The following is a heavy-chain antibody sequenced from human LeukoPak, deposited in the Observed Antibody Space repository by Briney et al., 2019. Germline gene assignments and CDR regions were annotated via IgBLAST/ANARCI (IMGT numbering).Heavy chain of an antibody. CDR2: ISYDGSNK. CDR3: VRGWQMPFDS. D-gene: IGHD2-15*01. CDR1: GFTFSSYG. V-gene: IGHV3-30*03. Sequence: PGGSLRLSCAASGFTFSSYGMHWVRQAPGKGLEWVAVISYDGSNKYYADSVKGRFTISRDNSKNTLYLQMNSLRAEDTAVYYCVRGWQMPFDSWGQGALVTVSS. J-gene: IGHJ4*02.